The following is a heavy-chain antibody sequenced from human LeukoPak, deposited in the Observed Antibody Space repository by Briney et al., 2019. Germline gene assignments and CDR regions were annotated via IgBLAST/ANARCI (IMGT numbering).Heavy chain of an antibody. CDR3: AREDGY. J-gene: IGHJ4*02. V-gene: IGHV3-21*01. CDR1: GXIFSTYT. CDR2: ISSSRTFI. Sequence: GGSLRLSCAASGXIFSTYTMSWVRQAPGKGLEWVSSISSSRTFIHYADSVKGRFTISRDNAKNSLYLQMNSLRGEDTAVYYCAREDGYWGQGTLVTVSS.